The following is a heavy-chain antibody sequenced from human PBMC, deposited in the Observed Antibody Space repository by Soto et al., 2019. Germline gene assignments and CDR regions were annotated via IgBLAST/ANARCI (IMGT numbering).Heavy chain of an antibody. J-gene: IGHJ4*02. CDR3: ARDYYDILTGYYIFDY. CDR2: IYYSGST. CDR1: GGSISSGGYY. D-gene: IGHD3-9*01. V-gene: IGHV4-31*03. Sequence: SETLSLTCTVSGGSISSGGYYWSWIRQHPGKGLEWIGYIYYSGSTYYNPSLKSRVTISVDTSKNQFSLKLSSVTAADTAVYYCARDYYDILTGYYIFDYWGQGTLVTVSS.